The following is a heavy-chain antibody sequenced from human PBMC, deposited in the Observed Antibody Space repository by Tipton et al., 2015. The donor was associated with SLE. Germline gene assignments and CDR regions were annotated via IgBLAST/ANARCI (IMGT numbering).Heavy chain of an antibody. D-gene: IGHD2-21*01. V-gene: IGHV4-38-2*01. CDR3: ARVTVVVIAPDY. CDR2: IYHSGST. Sequence: TLSLTCAVSGYSISSGYYWGWIRQPPGKGLEWIGSIYHSGSTYCNPSLKSRVTISVDTSKNQFSLKLSSVTAADTAVYYCARVTVVVIAPDYWGQGTLVTVSS. CDR1: GYSISSGYY. J-gene: IGHJ4*02.